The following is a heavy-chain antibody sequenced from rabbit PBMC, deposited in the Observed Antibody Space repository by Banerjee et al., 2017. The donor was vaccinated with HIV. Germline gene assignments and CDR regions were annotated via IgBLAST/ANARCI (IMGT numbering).Heavy chain of an antibody. Sequence: QEQLVESGGGLVTLGGSLTLTCKASGFSFSSGYDMCWVRQAPGKGLEWIGCIYSSSGSTWYASWAKGRFTISKTSSTTVTLQMTSLTAADTATYFCARDVIWGDWELWGQGTLVTVS. CDR2: IYSSSGST. CDR1: GFSFSSGYD. CDR3: ARDVIWGDWEL. V-gene: IGHV1S45*01. J-gene: IGHJ3*01. D-gene: IGHD4-1*01.